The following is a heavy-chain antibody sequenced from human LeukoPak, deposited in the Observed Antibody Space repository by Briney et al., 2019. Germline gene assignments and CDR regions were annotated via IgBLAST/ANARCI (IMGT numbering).Heavy chain of an antibody. CDR1: GFTFSSYG. CDR3: AKDGWSILVLAYYMDV. J-gene: IGHJ6*03. D-gene: IGHD2-8*02. Sequence: PGGSLRLSCAASGFTFSSYGMHWVRQAPGKGLEWVAFIRYDGSNKYYADSVKGRFTISRDNSKNTLYLQMNSLRAEDTAVYYCAKDGWSILVLAYYMDVWGKGTTVTVSS. CDR2: IRYDGSNK. V-gene: IGHV3-30*02.